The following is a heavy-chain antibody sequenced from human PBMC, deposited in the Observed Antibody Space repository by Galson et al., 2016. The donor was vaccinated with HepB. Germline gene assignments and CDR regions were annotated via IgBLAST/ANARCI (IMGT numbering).Heavy chain of an antibody. Sequence: SVKVSCKASGYTFVDYYLHWMRQARGQGLQWMGRIFPNNGDTDYGQNVEGRVTMTSDTSTKTTYMELSGLTSDDTAVYYCARWATVWSMIDSWGQGTLVTVSS. CDR3: ARWATVWSMIDS. V-gene: IGHV1-2*06. CDR1: GYTFVDYY. D-gene: IGHD1-26*01. J-gene: IGHJ5*01. CDR2: IFPNNGDT.